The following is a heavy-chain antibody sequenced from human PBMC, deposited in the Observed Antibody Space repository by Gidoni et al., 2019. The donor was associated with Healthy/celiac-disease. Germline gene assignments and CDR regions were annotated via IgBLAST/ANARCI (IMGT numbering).Heavy chain of an antibody. CDR2: IIPSFGTA. J-gene: IGHJ4*02. D-gene: IGHD4-17*01. Sequence: QVQLVQSGAEVKKPGSSVKVSCKASGGTFSSYAISWVRQAPGQGLEWMGGIIPSFGTANYAQKFQGRVTITADESTSTAYRELSSLRSEDTAVYYCASIYGGNRKSSADYWGQGTLVTVSS. CDR1: GGTFSSYA. V-gene: IGHV1-69*01. CDR3: ASIYGGNRKSSADY.